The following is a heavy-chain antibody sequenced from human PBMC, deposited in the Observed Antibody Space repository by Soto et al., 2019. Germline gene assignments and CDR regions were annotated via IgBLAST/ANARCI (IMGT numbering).Heavy chain of an antibody. V-gene: IGHV3-30*18. CDR3: AKSPGRDTAMVPYYYYGMDV. CDR1: GFTFSSYG. Sequence: LRLSCAASGFTFSSYGMHWVRQAPGKGLEWVAVISYDGSNKYYADSVKGRFTISRDNSKNTLYLQMNSLRAEDTAVYYCAKSPGRDTAMVPYYYYGMDVWGQGTTVTVSS. D-gene: IGHD5-18*01. J-gene: IGHJ6*02. CDR2: ISYDGSNK.